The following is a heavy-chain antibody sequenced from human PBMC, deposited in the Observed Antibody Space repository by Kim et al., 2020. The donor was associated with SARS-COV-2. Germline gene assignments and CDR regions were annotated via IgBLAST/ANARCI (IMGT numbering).Heavy chain of an antibody. D-gene: IGHD3-22*01. Sequence: GESLKISCKGSGYSFTSYWIGWVRQMPGKGLEWMGIIYPGDSDTRYSPSFQGQVTISADKSISTAYLQWSSLKASDTAMYYCARGSPSLSYYDSSGYGTWGQGTLVTVSS. CDR2: IYPGDSDT. CDR1: GYSFTSYW. CDR3: ARGSPSLSYYDSSGYGT. J-gene: IGHJ5*02. V-gene: IGHV5-51*01.